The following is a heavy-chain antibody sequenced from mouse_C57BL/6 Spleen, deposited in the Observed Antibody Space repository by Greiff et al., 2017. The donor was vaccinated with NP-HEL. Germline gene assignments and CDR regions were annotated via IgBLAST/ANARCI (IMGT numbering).Heavy chain of an antibody. CDR2: IRSKSNNYAT. Sequence: EVQRVESGGGLVQPKGSLKLSCAASGFSFNTYAMNWVRQAPGKGLEWVARIRSKSNNYATYYADSVKDRFTISRDESESMLYQQMNNLKTEDTAMYYCLRQGGTGIYFDYWGQGTTLTVSS. J-gene: IGHJ2*01. V-gene: IGHV10-1*01. CDR1: GFSFNTYA. CDR3: LRQGGTGIYFDY. D-gene: IGHD4-1*01.